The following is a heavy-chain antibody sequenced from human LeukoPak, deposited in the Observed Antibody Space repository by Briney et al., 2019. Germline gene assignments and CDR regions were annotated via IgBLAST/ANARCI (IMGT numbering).Heavy chain of an antibody. J-gene: IGHJ4*02. D-gene: IGHD3-22*01. CDR2: IYHSGST. V-gene: IGHV4-30-2*02. Sequence: TSQTLSLTCAVSGGSISSGGYSWSWIRQPPGKGLEWIGYIYHSGSTYYNPSLKSRVTISVDTSKNQFSLKLSSVTAADTAVYYCVGAIHDSSGYYCDYWGQGTLVTVSS. CDR1: GGSISSGGYS. CDR3: VGAIHDSSGYYCDY.